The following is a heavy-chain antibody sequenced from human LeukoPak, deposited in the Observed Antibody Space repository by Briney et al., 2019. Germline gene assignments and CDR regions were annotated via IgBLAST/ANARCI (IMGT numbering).Heavy chain of an antibody. D-gene: IGHD2-15*01. V-gene: IGHV3-21*01. CDR3: ARGGGSLDY. J-gene: IGHJ4*02. Sequence: PGGSLRLSCAASGFPFSSYSVNWVRQAPGKVLEWVSSISTSSSYIFYADSVRGRFTISRDNAKNSLYLQMNSLRAEDTAVYYCARGGGSLDYWGQGTLVTVSS. CDR2: ISTSSSYI. CDR1: GFPFSSYS.